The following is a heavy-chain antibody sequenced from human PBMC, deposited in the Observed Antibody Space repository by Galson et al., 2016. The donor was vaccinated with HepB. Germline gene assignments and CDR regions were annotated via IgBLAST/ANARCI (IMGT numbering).Heavy chain of an antibody. CDR3: STGYSSSAPSFDY. J-gene: IGHJ4*02. Sequence: SLRLSCAASGFTFSDHYMDWVRQAPGKGLEWVARIRNKANSYTTLYAASVKGRFTISRDDSKNSLYLQMSSLKTEDTAVYFFSTGYSSSAPSFDYWGQETLVTVSA. V-gene: IGHV3-72*01. CDR1: GFTFSDHY. D-gene: IGHD5-18*01. CDR2: IRNKANSYTT.